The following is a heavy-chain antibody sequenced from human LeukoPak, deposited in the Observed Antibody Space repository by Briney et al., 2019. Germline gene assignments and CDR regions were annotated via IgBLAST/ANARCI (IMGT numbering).Heavy chain of an antibody. CDR2: IYTSGST. V-gene: IGHV4-61*02. CDR3: ARVPGGYYYYYMDV. Sequence: SQTLSLICTVSGGSLSSGSYYGSWIRQPAGKALEWIGRIYTSGSTNYNPSLKSRVTISVDTSKNQFSLKLSSVTAADTAVYYCARVPGGYYYYYMDVWGKGTTVTVSS. D-gene: IGHD1-1*01. CDR1: GGSLSSGSYY. J-gene: IGHJ6*03.